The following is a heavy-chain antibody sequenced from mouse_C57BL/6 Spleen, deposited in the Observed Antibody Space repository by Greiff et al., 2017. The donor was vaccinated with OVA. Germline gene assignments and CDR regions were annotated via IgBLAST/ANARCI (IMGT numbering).Heavy chain of an antibody. D-gene: IGHD4-1*01. Sequence: EVMLVESGGGLVQPGGSLKLSCAASGFTFSDYYMYWVRQTPEKRLEWVAYISNGGGSTYYPDTVKGRFTISRDNAKNTLYLQMSRLKSEDTAMYYCARQRGAGTFYFDYWGQGTTLTVSS. J-gene: IGHJ2*01. CDR2: ISNGGGST. CDR3: ARQRGAGTFYFDY. CDR1: GFTFSDYY. V-gene: IGHV5-12*01.